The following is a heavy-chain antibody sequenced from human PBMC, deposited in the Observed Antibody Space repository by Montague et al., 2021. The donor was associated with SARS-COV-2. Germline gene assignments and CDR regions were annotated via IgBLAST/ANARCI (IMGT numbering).Heavy chain of an antibody. D-gene: IGHD3-3*01. J-gene: IGHJ3*02. Sequence: SETLSLTCTVSGGSISSSNYYWGWIRQPPGKGLEWIGSIYYSGSAYYTPSLKSRVTISVDTSKNQFSLRLSSVTAADTAVYYCARHSGRDTIFGVVIIFDAFDIWGHGTMVTVSS. CDR1: GGSISSSNYY. V-gene: IGHV4-39*01. CDR3: ARHSGRDTIFGVVIIFDAFDI. CDR2: IYYSGSA.